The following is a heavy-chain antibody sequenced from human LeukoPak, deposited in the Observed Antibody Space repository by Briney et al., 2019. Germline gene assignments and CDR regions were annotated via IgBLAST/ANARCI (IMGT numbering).Heavy chain of an antibody. CDR3: ARDGYYYDSSGYYSYYFDY. Sequence: GGSLRLSCAASGFTFSSYEMNWVRQAPGKGLEWVSYISSSGSTIYYADSVKGRFTISRDNAKNSLYLQVNSLRAEDTAVYYCARDGYYYDSSGYYSYYFDYWGQGTLVTVSS. CDR2: ISSSGSTI. CDR1: GFTFSSYE. V-gene: IGHV3-48*03. J-gene: IGHJ4*02. D-gene: IGHD3-22*01.